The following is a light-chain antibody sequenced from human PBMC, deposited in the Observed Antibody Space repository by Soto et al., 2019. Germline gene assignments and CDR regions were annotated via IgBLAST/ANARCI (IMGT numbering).Light chain of an antibody. CDR1: TGAVTGGHY. V-gene: IGLV7-46*01. CDR2: DTN. J-gene: IGLJ3*02. CDR3: SLHYWSTSV. Sequence: QTVVTQEPSLTVSPGGTVTLTCGSSTGAVTGGHYPYWFQQKPGQAPRTLIFDTNNRHSWTPARFAGSLLGGKAALTLSGAQPEDEADYYCSLHYWSTSVFGGGTKVTVL.